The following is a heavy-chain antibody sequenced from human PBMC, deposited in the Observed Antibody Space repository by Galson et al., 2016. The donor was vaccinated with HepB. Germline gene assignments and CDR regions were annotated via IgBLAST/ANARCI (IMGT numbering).Heavy chain of an antibody. D-gene: IGHD4-17*01. CDR1: GYRFTTYW. CDR3: ARQGDYAGNWFDP. CDR2: IDPSDSYT. V-gene: IGHV5-10-1*01. Sequence: QSGAEVKKPGESLRISCQGSGYRFTTYWINWVRQTPGKGLEWMGRIDPSDSYTNYSPSFQGHVTISADKSISTAYLQWSSLKASDTAMYYCARQGDYAGNWFDPWGQGTLVTVSS. J-gene: IGHJ5*02.